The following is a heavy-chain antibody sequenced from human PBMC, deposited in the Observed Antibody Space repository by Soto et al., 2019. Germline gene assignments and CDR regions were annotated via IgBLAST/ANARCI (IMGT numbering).Heavy chain of an antibody. CDR1: GYTFRSYG. V-gene: IGHV1-18*01. CDR2: ISGYNGNT. CDR3: AKADSNYAGRFSYYYMDV. J-gene: IGHJ6*03. Sequence: QVPLVQSGTEVKKPGASVKVSCKASGYTFRSYGISWVRQAPGQGLEWMGWISGYNGNTHSSQKFQGKVTMTTDTSTSTAYVELRNLRSDDTAVYYCAKADSNYAGRFSYYYMDVWGTGTMVTVSS. D-gene: IGHD4-4*01.